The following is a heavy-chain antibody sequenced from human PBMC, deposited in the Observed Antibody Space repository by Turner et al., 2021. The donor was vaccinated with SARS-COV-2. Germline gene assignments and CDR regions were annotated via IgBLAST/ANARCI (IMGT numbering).Heavy chain of an antibody. V-gene: IGHV3-23*01. CDR1: GLTFSNYG. CDR3: AKVHYGSNDY. Sequence: EVQLLESGGGLVQPGGSLTLSCAASGLTFSNYGMSWVRQAPGKGLEWVSTILITFHTYYADSVNGRFTISRDNSNNMLFLQMNSLRAEDTAKYYCAKVHYGSNDYWGQGTLVTVSS. D-gene: IGHD3-10*01. CDR2: ILITFHT. J-gene: IGHJ4*02.